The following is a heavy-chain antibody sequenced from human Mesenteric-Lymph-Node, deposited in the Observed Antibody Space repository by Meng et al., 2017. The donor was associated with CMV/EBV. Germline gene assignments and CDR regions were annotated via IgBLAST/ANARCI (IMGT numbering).Heavy chain of an antibody. CDR3: ARAQLWFGELLYNWFDP. J-gene: IGHJ5*02. Sequence: YTFTGYYMHGVRQAPGQGLEWMGRINPNSGGTNYAQKFQGRVTMTRDTSISTAYMELSRLRSDDTAVYYCARAQLWFGELLYNWFDPWGQGTLVTVSS. D-gene: IGHD3-10*01. CDR1: YTFTGYY. CDR2: INPNSGGT. V-gene: IGHV1-2*06.